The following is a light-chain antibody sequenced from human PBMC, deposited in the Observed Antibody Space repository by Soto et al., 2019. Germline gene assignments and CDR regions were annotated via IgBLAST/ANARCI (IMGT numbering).Light chain of an antibody. J-gene: IGKJ5*01. V-gene: IGKV1-12*01. CDR3: QHAKRFPVT. CDR1: QDIRKY. CDR2: AAS. Sequence: IQMTQSPSSLSASVGDRVTITCQATQDIRKYLNWYQQKQGKXHKXLIFAASSLQSGVPSRFSGIGSGTDVTITITSLQSEDCETYYCQHAKRFPVTFGQGTRLDI.